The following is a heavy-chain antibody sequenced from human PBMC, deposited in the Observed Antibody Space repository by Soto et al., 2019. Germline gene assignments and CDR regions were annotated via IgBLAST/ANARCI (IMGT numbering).Heavy chain of an antibody. CDR2: INPNSGGT. V-gene: IGHV1-2*04. Sequence: ASVKVSCKASGYTFTGYYMHWVRQAPGQGLEWMGWINPNSGGTNYAQKFQGWVTMTRDTSISTAYMELSRLRSDDTAVYYCAREFSGDYGSEFDYWGQGTLVTVSS. CDR3: AREFSGDYGSEFDY. J-gene: IGHJ4*02. CDR1: GYTFTGYY. D-gene: IGHD4-17*01.